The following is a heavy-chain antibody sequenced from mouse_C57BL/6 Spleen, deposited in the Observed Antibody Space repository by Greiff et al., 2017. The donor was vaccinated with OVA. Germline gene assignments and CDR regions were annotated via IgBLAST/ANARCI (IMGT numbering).Heavy chain of an antibody. CDR2: ISSGGSYT. V-gene: IGHV5-6*01. J-gene: IGHJ3*01. Sequence: EVKVVESGGDLVKPGGSLKLSCAASGFTFSSYGMSWVRQTPDKRLEWVATISSGGSYTYYPDSVKGRFTISRDNAKNTLYLQMSSLKSEDTAMYYCARQAYGSSYGWFAYWGQGTLVTVSA. CDR1: GFTFSSYG. D-gene: IGHD1-1*01. CDR3: ARQAYGSSYGWFAY.